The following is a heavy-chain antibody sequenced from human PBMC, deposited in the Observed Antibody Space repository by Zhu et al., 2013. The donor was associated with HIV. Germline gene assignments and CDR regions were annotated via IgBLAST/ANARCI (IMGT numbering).Heavy chain of an antibody. CDR1: GYTFTGYY. Sequence: QVQLVQSGAEVKKPGASVKVSCKASGYTFTGYYMHWVRQAPGQGLEWMGWINPNSGGTNYAQKFQGRVTMTRDTSISTAYMELSRLRSDDTAVYYCAREIRYSNYLRHYYYNYMTSGAKGPRLPSP. CDR2: INPNSGGT. V-gene: IGHV1-2*02. D-gene: IGHD4-4*01. J-gene: IGHJ6*03. CDR3: AREIRYSNYLRHYYYNYMTS.